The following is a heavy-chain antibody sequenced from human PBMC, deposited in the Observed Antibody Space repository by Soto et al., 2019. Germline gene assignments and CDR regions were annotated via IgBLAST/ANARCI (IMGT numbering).Heavy chain of an antibody. CDR2: IIPLFGTA. CDR3: ARGVYYNGSGHPNYYYYGLDV. D-gene: IGHD3-10*01. CDR1: GGTFSSYA. Sequence: ASVKVSCKGSGGTFSSYAISWVRQAPGQGLEWVGGIIPLFGTATYAQKFQGRVTITTDESTSTAHMELSSLTSEDTAVYYCARGVYYNGSGHPNYYYYGLDVWGHGTTVTVSS. V-gene: IGHV1-69*05. J-gene: IGHJ6*02.